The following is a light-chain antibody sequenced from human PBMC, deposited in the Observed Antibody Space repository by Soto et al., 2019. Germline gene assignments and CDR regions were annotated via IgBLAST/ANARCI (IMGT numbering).Light chain of an antibody. Sequence: QSALTQPASVSGSPGQSITISCTGTSSDVGGNKYVSWYQQYPGKVTKLLINNVSHRPSGVSNRFSGSKSGNTASLTISGLLDEDEADYFCTSSTSDSLYVFGTGTKLTVL. CDR3: TSSTSDSLYV. CDR2: NVS. V-gene: IGLV2-14*01. J-gene: IGLJ1*01. CDR1: SSDVGGNKY.